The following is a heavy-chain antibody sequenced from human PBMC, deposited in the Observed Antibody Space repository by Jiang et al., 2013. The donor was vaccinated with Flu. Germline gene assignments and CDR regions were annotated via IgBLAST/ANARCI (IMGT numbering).Heavy chain of an antibody. Sequence: VQLLESGGGVVQPGRSLRLSCAASGFTFSSYGMHWVRQAPGKGLEWVAVISYDGSNKYYADSVKGRFTISRDNSKNTLYLQMNSLRAEDTAVYYCAKDTDYYDSSGYSHFDYWGQGTLVTVSS. CDR1: GFTFSSYG. V-gene: IGHV3-30*18. CDR2: ISYDGSNK. D-gene: IGHD3-22*01. CDR3: AKDTDYYDSSGYSHFDY. J-gene: IGHJ4*02.